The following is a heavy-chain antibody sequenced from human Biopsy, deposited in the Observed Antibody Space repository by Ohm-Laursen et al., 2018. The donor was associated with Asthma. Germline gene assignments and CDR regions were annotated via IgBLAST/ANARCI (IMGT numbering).Heavy chain of an antibody. V-gene: IGHV1-69*01. Sequence: GSSVKVSCKSLGGTFNTYVIGWVRQAPGQGLEWMGGINSVFGTTTYPQKFQDRVTITADDSTSTVYVELSSLRSEDTAVYYCARKAGSCISRTCYSLDFWGQGILVTVSS. CDR3: ARKAGSCISRTCYSLDF. CDR1: GGTFNTYV. CDR2: INSVFGTT. J-gene: IGHJ4*02. D-gene: IGHD2-2*01.